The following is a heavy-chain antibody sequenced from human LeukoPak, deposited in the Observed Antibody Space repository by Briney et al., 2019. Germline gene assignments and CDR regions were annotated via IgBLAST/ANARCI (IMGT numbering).Heavy chain of an antibody. J-gene: IGHJ6*03. V-gene: IGHV4-59*01. D-gene: IGHD6-13*01. CDR3: ARESAAGTDYYYYMDV. CDR1: GGSISSYY. Sequence: SETLSLACTVSGGSISSYYWSWIRQPPGKGLEWIGYIYYSGSTNYNPSLKSRVTISVDTSKNQFSLKLSSVTAADTAVYYCARESAAGTDYYYYMDVWGKGTTVTVSS. CDR2: IYYSGST.